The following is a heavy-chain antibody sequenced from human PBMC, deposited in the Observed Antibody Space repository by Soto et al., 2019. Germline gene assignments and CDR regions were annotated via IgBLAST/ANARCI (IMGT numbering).Heavy chain of an antibody. J-gene: IGHJ4*02. CDR1: GFTFSDHY. CDR2: TRNKANSYTT. D-gene: IGHD3-10*01. CDR3: VRVRGGGTYHFDY. V-gene: IGHV3-72*01. Sequence: EVQLVESGGGLVQPGGSLRLSCAASGFTFSDHYMDWVRQAPGKGLEWVGRTRNKANSYTTEYAASVKGRLTISRDDSKNSLYLQMNSLKTDDTAVYYCVRVRGGGTYHFDYWGQGTLVTVSS.